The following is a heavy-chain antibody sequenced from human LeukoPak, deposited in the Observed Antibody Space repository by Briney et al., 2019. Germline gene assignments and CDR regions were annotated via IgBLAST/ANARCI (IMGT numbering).Heavy chain of an antibody. D-gene: IGHD3-3*01. CDR1: GFTFSSYA. J-gene: IGHJ4*02. CDR2: ISYDGSNK. Sequence: GGSLRLSCAASGFTFSSYAMHWVRQAPGKGLEWVAVISYDGSNKYYADSVKGRFTISRDNSKNTLYLQMNSLRAEDTAVYYCARDRVAYYDFWSGYYTYWGQGTLVTVSS. V-gene: IGHV3-30-3*01. CDR3: ARDRVAYYDFWSGYYTY.